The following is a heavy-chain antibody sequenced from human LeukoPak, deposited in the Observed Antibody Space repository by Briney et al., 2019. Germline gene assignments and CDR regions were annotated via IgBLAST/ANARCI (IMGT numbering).Heavy chain of an antibody. CDR2: IHYSGST. CDR1: GGSLSSYY. V-gene: IGHV4-59*08. CDR3: ARHSPNHYGDYFDY. J-gene: IGHJ4*02. D-gene: IGHD4-17*01. Sequence: PSETLSLTCTVSGGSLSSYYWIWIRQTPGKGLEWIEYIHYSGSTNYNPSLKSRVTISVDTSKNQFSLKLSSVTAADTAVYCCARHSPNHYGDYFDYWGQGTLVTVSS.